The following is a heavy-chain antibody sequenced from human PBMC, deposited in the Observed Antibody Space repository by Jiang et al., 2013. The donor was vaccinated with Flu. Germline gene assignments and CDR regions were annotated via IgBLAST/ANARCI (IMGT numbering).Heavy chain of an antibody. CDR3: AKDRDGIRVMVFFDY. D-gene: IGHD3-16*01. CDR1: GGAFSSYA. J-gene: IGHJ4*02. V-gene: IGHV1-69*06. Sequence: SGAEVKKPGSSVKVSCKASGGAFSSYAISWVRQVPGQGLEWMGGIIPIFDTTKYAQKFQGRVTITVDTSTSTAYMELSSLRSEDTAVYYCAKDRDGIRVMVFFDYWGQGTLVTVSS. CDR2: IIPIFDTT.